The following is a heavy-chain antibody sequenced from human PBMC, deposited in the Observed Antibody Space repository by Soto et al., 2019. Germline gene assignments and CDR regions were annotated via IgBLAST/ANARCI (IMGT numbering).Heavy chain of an antibody. CDR1: GYTFTGYY. V-gene: IGHV1-2*04. CDR3: ARGPAAAGGTAAFDI. D-gene: IGHD6-13*01. Sequence: ASVKVSCKASGYTFTGYYMHWVRQAPGQGLEWMGWINPNSGGTNYAQKFQGWVTMTRDTSISTAHMELSRLRSDDTAVYYCARGPAAAGGTAAFDIWGQGTMVTVSS. J-gene: IGHJ3*02. CDR2: INPNSGGT.